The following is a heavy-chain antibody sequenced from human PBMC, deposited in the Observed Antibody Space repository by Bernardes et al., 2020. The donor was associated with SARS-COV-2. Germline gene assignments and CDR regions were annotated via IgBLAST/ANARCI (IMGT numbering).Heavy chain of an antibody. CDR1: GFTFNSYG. CDR3: AALGYCSSTSCYSAGEDYYGMDV. Sequence: GGSLRLSCAASGFTFNSYGMHWVRQAPGKGLEWVAVISYDGSNKYYADSVKGRFTISRDNSKNTLYLQMNSLGAEDTAVYYCAALGYCSSTSCYSAGEDYYGMDVWGQGTTVTVSS. V-gene: IGHV3-30*03. J-gene: IGHJ6*02. D-gene: IGHD2-2*01. CDR2: ISYDGSNK.